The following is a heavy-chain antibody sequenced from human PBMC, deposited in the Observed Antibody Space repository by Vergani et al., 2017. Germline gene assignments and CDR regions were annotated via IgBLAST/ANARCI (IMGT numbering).Heavy chain of an antibody. V-gene: IGHV5-51*01. D-gene: IGHD6-19*01. CDR3: ARGYYSSGWCYNWFDP. CDR1: GYSFTSYW. J-gene: IGHJ5*02. CDR2: IYPGDSDT. Sequence: EVQLVQSGAEVKKPGESLKISCKGSGYSFTSYWIGWVRQMPGKGLEWMGIIYPGDSDTRYSPSFQGQVTISADKSISTAYLQWSSLKASDTAMYYCARGYYSSGWCYNWFDPWGQGTLVTVSS.